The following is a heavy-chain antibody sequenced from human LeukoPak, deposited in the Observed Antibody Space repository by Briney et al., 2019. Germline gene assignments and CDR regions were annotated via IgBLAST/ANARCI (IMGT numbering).Heavy chain of an antibody. V-gene: IGHV1-2*02. CDR2: INPNSDAT. CDR1: GYTFIGHY. Sequence: ASVKVSCKASGYTFIGHYIHWVRQAPGQGLEWMGWINPNSDATKYSQKFQGRVTMTRDTSISTTYMDLTRLTSDDTAVYYCARGPEYSGTIDYWGQGTLVTVSS. CDR3: ARGPEYSGTIDY. D-gene: IGHD2-2*01. J-gene: IGHJ4*02.